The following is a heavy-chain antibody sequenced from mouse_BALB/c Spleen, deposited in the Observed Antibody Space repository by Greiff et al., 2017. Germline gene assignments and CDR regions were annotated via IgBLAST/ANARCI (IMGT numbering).Heavy chain of an antibody. CDR1: GFTFSSYG. V-gene: IGHV5-6*01. CDR3: ARGGTGTVDY. CDR2: ISSGGSYT. Sequence: EVQGVESGGDLVKPGGSLKLSCAASGFTFSSYGMSWVRQTPDKRLEWVATISSGGSYTYYPDSVKGRFTISRDNAKNTLYLQMSSLKSEDTAMYYCARGGTGTVDYWGQGTTLTVSS. D-gene: IGHD4-1*01. J-gene: IGHJ2*01.